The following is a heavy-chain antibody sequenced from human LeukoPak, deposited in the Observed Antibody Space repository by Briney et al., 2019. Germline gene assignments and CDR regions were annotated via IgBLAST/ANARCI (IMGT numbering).Heavy chain of an antibody. V-gene: IGHV3-20*04. J-gene: IGHJ4*02. D-gene: IGHD2-2*01. CDR2: INWNGGST. CDR3: SRDLWGAADSRDIVVVPADL. CDR1: GFTFDDYG. Sequence: PGGSLRLSCAASGFTFDDYGMSWVRQAPGKGLEWVSGINWNGGSTGYADSVKGRFTISRDNAKNSLYLQLNSLRADDTALYYCSRDLWGAADSRDIVVVPADLWGQGTLVTVSS.